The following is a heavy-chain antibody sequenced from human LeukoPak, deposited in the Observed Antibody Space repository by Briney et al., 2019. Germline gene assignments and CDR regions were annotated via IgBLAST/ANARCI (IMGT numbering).Heavy chain of an antibody. V-gene: IGHV1-69*04. J-gene: IGHJ4*02. Sequence: SVKVSCKASGDTFSNYAISWVRQARGQGLEWMGRIIPILGTADYAQKFQGRVTISADKSTTTAYMELSSLRFEDTALYYCAKGAPKSPYYYDTSVYSPPKYWGQGTLVTVSS. CDR3: AKGAPKSPYYYDTSVYSPPKY. CDR2: IIPILGTA. D-gene: IGHD3-22*01. CDR1: GDTFSNYA.